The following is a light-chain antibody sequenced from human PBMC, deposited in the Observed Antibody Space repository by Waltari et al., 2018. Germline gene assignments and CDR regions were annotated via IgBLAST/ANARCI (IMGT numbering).Light chain of an antibody. CDR1: RSDIGAHDS. CDR2: EAT. V-gene: IGLV2-23*01. J-gene: IGLJ2*01. CDR3: CSYVGGSRVL. Sequence: ISCTGTRSDIGAHDSVSWFQQVPGQAPRLLISEATKRPSSVSYRFSGSKSGNTATLSITGLQAEDEGDYYCCSYVGGSRVLFGGGT.